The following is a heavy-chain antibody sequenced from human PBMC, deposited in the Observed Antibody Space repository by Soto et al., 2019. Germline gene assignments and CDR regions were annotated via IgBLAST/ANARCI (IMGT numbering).Heavy chain of an antibody. CDR1: GYSFAGYG. D-gene: IGHD5-18*01. V-gene: IGHV5-10-1*01. J-gene: IGHJ4*02. Sequence: PEESVTISCKGSGYSFAGYGITWVLQKPGKGLEWMGRIDPSDSQTYYSPSFRGHVTISVTKSITTVFLQWSSLRASDTAMYYCARQIHDSDTGPNFQYYFDPWGQGTPVTVSS. CDR2: IDPSDSQT. CDR3: ARQIHDSDTGPNFQYYFDP.